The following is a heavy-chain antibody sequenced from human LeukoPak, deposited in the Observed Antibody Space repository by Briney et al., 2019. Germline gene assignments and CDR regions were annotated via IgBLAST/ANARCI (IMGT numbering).Heavy chain of an antibody. J-gene: IGHJ4*02. V-gene: IGHV4-30-4*07. CDR2: IYYSGST. D-gene: IGHD3-22*01. CDR3: ARDTYYYDSSGYPSFDY. CDR1: GGSISSGGYS. Sequence: TSETLSLTCAVSGGSISSGGYSWSWIRQPPGKGLEWIGYIYYSGSTYYNPSLKSRVTISVDTSKNQFSLKLSSVTAADTAVYYCARDTYYYDSSGYPSFDYWGQGTLVTVSS.